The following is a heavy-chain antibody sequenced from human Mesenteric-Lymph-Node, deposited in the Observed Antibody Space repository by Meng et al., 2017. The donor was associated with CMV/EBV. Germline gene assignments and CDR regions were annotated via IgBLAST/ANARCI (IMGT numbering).Heavy chain of an antibody. CDR2: ISSSGSTI. CDR1: GFTFSDYY. Sequence: GESLKISCAASGFTFSDYYMSWIRQAPGKGLEWVSYISSSGSTIYYADSVKGRFTISRDNAKNSLYLQMNSLRAEDTAVYYCARELGGSSDAFDIWGQGTMVTVSS. J-gene: IGHJ3*02. V-gene: IGHV3-11*01. CDR3: ARELGGSSDAFDI. D-gene: IGHD1-26*01.